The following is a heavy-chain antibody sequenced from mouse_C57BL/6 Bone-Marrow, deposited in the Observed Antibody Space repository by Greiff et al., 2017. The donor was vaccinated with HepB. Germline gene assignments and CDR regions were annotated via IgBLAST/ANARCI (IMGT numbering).Heavy chain of an antibody. CDR1: GYTFTSYW. Sequence: DVKLQESGTVLARPGASVKMSCKTSGYTFTSYWMHWVKQRPGQGLEWIGAIYPGNSDTSYNQKFKGKAKLTAVTSASTAYMELSSLTNEDSAVYYCTRGIYYYGSNYFDYWGQGTTLTVSS. J-gene: IGHJ2*01. CDR2: IYPGNSDT. V-gene: IGHV1-5*01. CDR3: TRGIYYYGSNYFDY. D-gene: IGHD1-1*01.